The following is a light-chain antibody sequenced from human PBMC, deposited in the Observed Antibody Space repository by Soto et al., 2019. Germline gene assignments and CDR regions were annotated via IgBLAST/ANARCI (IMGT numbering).Light chain of an antibody. CDR2: EVD. CDR1: SGGVGNYKF. J-gene: IGLJ1*01. CDR3: CSYSGRSTFV. Sequence: QSVLTQPASVSGSPGQSITVSCTGASGGVGNYKFVSWYQQHPGKAPKLIIFEVDKRPSGVSDRFSGSKSGNTASLTVSGLQAEDEADYYCCSYSGRSTFVFGTGTKLTVL. V-gene: IGLV2-23*02.